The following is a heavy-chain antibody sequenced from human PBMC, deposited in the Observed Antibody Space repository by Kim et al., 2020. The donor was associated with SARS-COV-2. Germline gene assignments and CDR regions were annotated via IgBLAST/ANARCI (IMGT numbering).Heavy chain of an antibody. Sequence: GGSLRLSCVASGFSFRSYWMSWVRQAPGKGLEWVANIKDDGSEKYYLGSARGRFTISRDNAENSLYLQMNTLRAEDMAVYYCARDVIGFGEGPYYYYGMDVWGQGTTVTVSS. CDR1: GFSFRSYW. CDR2: IKDDGSEK. CDR3: ARDVIGFGEGPYYYYGMDV. D-gene: IGHD3-10*01. J-gene: IGHJ6*02. V-gene: IGHV3-7*03.